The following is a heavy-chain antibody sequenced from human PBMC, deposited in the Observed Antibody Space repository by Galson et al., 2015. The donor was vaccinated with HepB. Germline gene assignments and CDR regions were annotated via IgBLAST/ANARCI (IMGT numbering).Heavy chain of an antibody. V-gene: IGHV3-21*01. J-gene: IGHJ3*02. Sequence: SLRLSCAASGFTFSSYSMNWVRQAPGKGLEWVSSISSSSSYIYYADSVKGRFTISRDNAKNSLYLQMNSLRAEDTAVYYCARERPYLGGAGYGDYGRAFDIWGQGTMVTVSS. D-gene: IGHD4-17*01. CDR1: GFTFSSYS. CDR3: ARERPYLGGAGYGDYGRAFDI. CDR2: ISSSSSYI.